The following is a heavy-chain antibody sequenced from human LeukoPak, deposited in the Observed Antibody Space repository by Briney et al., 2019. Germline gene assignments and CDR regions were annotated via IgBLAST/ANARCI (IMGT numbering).Heavy chain of an antibody. V-gene: IGHV1-18*01. CDR2: ISAYNGNT. Sequence: GASVKVSCKASGYTFTTYGISWVRQAPGQGLEWMGWISAYNGNTNYAQKVQGRVTMTTDTSTSTAYMERRSLRSDDTAIYYCARGTRYCSTTSCYADIYYFDDWGQGTLVTVSS. J-gene: IGHJ4*02. CDR1: GYTFTTYG. CDR3: ARGTRYCSTTSCYADIYYFDD. D-gene: IGHD2-2*01.